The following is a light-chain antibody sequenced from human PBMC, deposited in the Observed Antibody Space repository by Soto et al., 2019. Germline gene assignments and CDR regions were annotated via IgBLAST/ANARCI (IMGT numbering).Light chain of an antibody. CDR1: SSNIGGGYE. V-gene: IGLV1-40*01. Sequence: QSVLTQPPSVSGAPGQRVTISCTGSSSNIGGGYEVHWYQQLPGTAPKLLIYDNSNRPSGVPDRFSGSKSGTSASLAITGLQAEDEADYYCQSYDSSLSGSVFGGGTKLTVL. J-gene: IGLJ2*01. CDR2: DNS. CDR3: QSYDSSLSGSV.